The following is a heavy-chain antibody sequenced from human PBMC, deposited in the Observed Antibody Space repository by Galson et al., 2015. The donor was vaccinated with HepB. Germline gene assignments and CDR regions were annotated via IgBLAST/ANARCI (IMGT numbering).Heavy chain of an antibody. V-gene: IGHV3-48*04. CDR1: GFTFSNYS. CDR2: ICNGYTTI. Sequence: SLRLSCAASGFTFSNYSMNWVRQAPGKGLEWVSYICNGYTTIKYADSVKGRFTISRDNVKKSLYLQMNILRVEDTAVYYCARAALGWFDPWGQGTLVIVSS. J-gene: IGHJ5*02. CDR3: ARAALGWFDP.